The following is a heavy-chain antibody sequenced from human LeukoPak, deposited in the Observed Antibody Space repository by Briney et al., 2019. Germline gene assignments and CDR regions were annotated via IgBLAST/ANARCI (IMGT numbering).Heavy chain of an antibody. CDR3: AKGSSGWYRTSPFAY. Sequence: QPGGSLRLSCAASGFTFSSYWMSWARHAPGKGLEWVSAISGSGGSTYYADSVKGRFTISRDNSKNTLYLQMNSLRAEDTAVYYCAKGSSGWYRTSPFAYWGQGTLVTVSS. J-gene: IGHJ4*02. V-gene: IGHV3-23*01. CDR2: ISGSGGST. D-gene: IGHD6-19*01. CDR1: GFTFSSYW.